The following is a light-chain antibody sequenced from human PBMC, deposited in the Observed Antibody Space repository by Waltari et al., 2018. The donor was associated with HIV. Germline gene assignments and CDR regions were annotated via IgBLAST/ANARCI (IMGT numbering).Light chain of an antibody. J-gene: IGLJ3*02. CDR1: RSNIGTHY. CDR2: RND. CDR3: ATWDDSLGFWL. Sequence: QSVLTQPPSASGTPGQRVTISCSGSRSNIGTHYVYWYRQVPGTAPKPLIYRNDRRPSGFPVRFSGSKSVTSASLAISGLLSEDESDYHCATWDDSLGFWLFGGGTKLTVL. V-gene: IGLV1-47*01.